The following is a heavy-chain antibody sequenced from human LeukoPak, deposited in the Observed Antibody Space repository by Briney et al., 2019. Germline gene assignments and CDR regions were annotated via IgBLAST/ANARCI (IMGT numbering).Heavy chain of an antibody. Sequence: GGSLRLSCAASGFTFSSYWMSWVRQAPGKGLEWVANIKQDGSEKYYVDSVKGRFTISRDNAKNSLYLQMNSLRAEDTAVYYCARGDCSSTSCYTVHYYYYMDVWGKGTTVTVSS. D-gene: IGHD2-2*02. CDR3: ARGDCSSTSCYTVHYYYYMDV. CDR2: IKQDGSEK. CDR1: GFTFSSYW. V-gene: IGHV3-7*01. J-gene: IGHJ6*03.